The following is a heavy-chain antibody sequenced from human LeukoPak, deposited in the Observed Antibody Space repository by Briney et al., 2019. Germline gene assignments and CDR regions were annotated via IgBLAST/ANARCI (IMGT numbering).Heavy chain of an antibody. CDR1: GYTFTSYG. J-gene: IGHJ4*02. CDR2: MNTNTGSP. Sequence: ASVKVSCKASGYTFTSYGISWVRQAPGQGLEWMGWMNTNTGSPTYAQKFTGRFVFSLDTSVSTTYLQISSLKADDTAVYYCARVSVEGYFDYWGQGTLVTVSS. V-gene: IGHV7-4-1*02. CDR3: ARVSVEGYFDY.